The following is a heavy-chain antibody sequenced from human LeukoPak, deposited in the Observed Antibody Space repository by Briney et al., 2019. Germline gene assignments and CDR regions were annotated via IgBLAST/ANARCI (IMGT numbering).Heavy chain of an antibody. Sequence: SQTLSLTCSVSGGAFNSGDYFWSWVRQPPGKGLEWIGYIYYSGSTNYNPSLKSRVTISVDTSKNQFSLKLSSVTAADTAVYYCARGSGGYDRFDYWGQGTLVTVSS. CDR3: ARGSGGYDRFDY. CDR2: IYYSGST. V-gene: IGHV4-61*08. D-gene: IGHD5-12*01. CDR1: GGAFNSGDYF. J-gene: IGHJ4*02.